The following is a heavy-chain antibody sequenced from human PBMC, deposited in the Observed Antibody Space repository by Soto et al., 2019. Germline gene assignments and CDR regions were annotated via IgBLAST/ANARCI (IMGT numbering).Heavy chain of an antibody. V-gene: IGHV3-11*06. D-gene: IGHD2-15*01. CDR3: ARPRYCSGGSCSNCFDP. CDR1: GFTFSDYY. J-gene: IGHJ5*02. CDR2: ISSSSSYT. Sequence: GGSLRLSCAASGFTFSDYYMSWIRQAPGKGLEWVSYISSSSSYTNYADSVKGRFTISRDNAKNSLNLQMNSLRVEDTAVYYCARPRYCSGGSCSNCFDPWGQGTLVTVSS.